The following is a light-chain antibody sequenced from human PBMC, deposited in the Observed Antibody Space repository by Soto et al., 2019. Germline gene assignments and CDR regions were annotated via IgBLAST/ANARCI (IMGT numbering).Light chain of an antibody. CDR3: QQYFNTPQT. Sequence: DIVMTQSPESLAVSLGERATINCKSSQSVLSSSIAWYQQKPGQPPKLLIYWASTRESGVPDRFSGSGSGTDFTLTISSLQAEDVAVYYFQQYFNTPQTFGQGTKLEIK. CDR2: WAS. J-gene: IGKJ2*01. V-gene: IGKV4-1*01. CDR1: QSVLSSS.